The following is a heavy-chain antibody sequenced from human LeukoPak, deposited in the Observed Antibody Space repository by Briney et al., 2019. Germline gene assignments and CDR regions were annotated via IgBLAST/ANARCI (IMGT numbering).Heavy chain of an antibody. CDR2: ISTYNGNT. Sequence: ASVKVSCKASGYTFSNYGINWVRQAPGQGLEWVGWISTYNGNTNYAQKFQGRLTMTTDTSTTSAFMDLRSLRSDDTAVYYCARDHDYGDYNTQDLFVYWGQGTLVTVSS. CDR1: GYTFSNYG. D-gene: IGHD4-17*01. V-gene: IGHV1-18*01. J-gene: IGHJ4*02. CDR3: ARDHDYGDYNTQDLFVY.